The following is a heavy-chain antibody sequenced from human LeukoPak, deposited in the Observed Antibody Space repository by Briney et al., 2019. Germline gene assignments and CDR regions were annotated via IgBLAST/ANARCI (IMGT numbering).Heavy chain of an antibody. Sequence: SETLSLTCTVSGGSLSSYYWSWIRQPPGKGLEWIGCIYSSGSTNYNPSLKSRVTISVDTSKNQFCLRLSSVTAADTAVYYCARLWYYDFWSGYYFDYWGQGTLVTVSS. V-gene: IGHV4-59*01. J-gene: IGHJ4*02. CDR2: IYSSGST. D-gene: IGHD3-3*01. CDR3: ARLWYYDFWSGYYFDY. CDR1: GGSLSSYY.